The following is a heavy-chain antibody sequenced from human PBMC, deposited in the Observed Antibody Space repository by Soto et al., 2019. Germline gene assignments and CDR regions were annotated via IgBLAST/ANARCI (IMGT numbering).Heavy chain of an antibody. CDR2: ISYDGSNK. Sequence: QVQLVESGGGVVQPGRSLRLSCAASGFTFSSYAMHWVRQAPGKGLEWVAVISYDGSNKYYADSVKGRFTISRDNSKNTLYLQMNSLRAEDTAVYYCARDRGDYGDNWPPDYWGQGTLVTVSS. CDR1: GFTFSSYA. CDR3: ARDRGDYGDNWPPDY. D-gene: IGHD4-17*01. V-gene: IGHV3-30-3*01. J-gene: IGHJ4*02.